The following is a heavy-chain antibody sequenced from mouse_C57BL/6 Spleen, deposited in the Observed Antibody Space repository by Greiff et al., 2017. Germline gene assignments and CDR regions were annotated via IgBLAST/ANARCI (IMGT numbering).Heavy chain of an antibody. J-gene: IGHJ1*03. CDR1: GFTFSDYG. V-gene: IGHV5-17*01. Sequence: EVQRLESGGGLVKPGASLKLSCAASGFTFSDYGMHWVRQAPEQGLEWVAYISRGSSTIYYADKVKGRVTISRDKAKNTPFLQMTSLRSEDTAMYYCARHWTGYLDVWGTGTTVTVSS. CDR2: ISRGSSTI. D-gene: IGHD3-3*01. CDR3: ARHWTGYLDV.